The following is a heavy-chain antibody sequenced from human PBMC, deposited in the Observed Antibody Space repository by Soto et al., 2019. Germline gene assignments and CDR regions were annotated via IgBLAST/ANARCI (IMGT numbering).Heavy chain of an antibody. CDR1: GGSVSSGSYY. J-gene: IGHJ6*02. V-gene: IGHV4-61*01. Sequence: KASETLSLTCTVSGGSVSSGSYYWSWSRQPPGKGLEWIGYIYYSGSTNYNPSLKTRVTIAVDTSKNQFSLKLSSVTAADTAVYYCARDLCSGGSCYSDGMDVWGQGTTVTVSS. CDR3: ARDLCSGGSCYSDGMDV. CDR2: IYYSGST. D-gene: IGHD2-15*01.